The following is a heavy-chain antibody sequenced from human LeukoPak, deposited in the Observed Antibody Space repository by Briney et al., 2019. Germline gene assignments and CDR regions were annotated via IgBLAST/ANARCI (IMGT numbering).Heavy chain of an antibody. CDR3: ARSAVAGKNWFDP. J-gene: IGHJ5*02. D-gene: IGHD6-19*01. CDR2: ISGSGGST. V-gene: IGHV3-23*01. Sequence: GGSLRLSCAASGFTFSSYAMSWVRQAPGKGLEWVSAISGSGGSTYYADSVKGRFTISRDNAKNSLYLQMNSLRAEDTALYYCARSAVAGKNWFDPWGQGTLVTVSS. CDR1: GFTFSSYA.